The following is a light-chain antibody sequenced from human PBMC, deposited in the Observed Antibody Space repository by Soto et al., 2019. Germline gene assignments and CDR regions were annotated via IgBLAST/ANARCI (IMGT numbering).Light chain of an antibody. Sequence: ESVLTQSPGTLSLSPGERATLSCSASQSVNNRYFAWYQQRPGQAPRLLIYGISNRATVIPDRFSGSGSGTDFTLTISRLAPEDFVVYYCQQYSSLPHTFGQGTKVEVK. CDR1: QSVNNRY. CDR3: QQYSSLPHT. J-gene: IGKJ2*01. CDR2: GIS. V-gene: IGKV3-20*01.